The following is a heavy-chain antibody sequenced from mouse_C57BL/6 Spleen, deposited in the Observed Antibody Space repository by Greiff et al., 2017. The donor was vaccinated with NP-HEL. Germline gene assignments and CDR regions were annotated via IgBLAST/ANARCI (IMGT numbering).Heavy chain of an antibody. D-gene: IGHD4-1*01. J-gene: IGHJ3*01. CDR1: GYTFTSYW. V-gene: IGHV1-52*01. CDR2: IDPSDIET. Sequence: QVQLQQPGAELVRPGSSVKLSCKASGYTFTSYWMPWVKQRPIQGLEWIGNIDPSDIETHYNQKFKDKATLTVDKSSSTAYMQLSSLTSEDSAVYYCARWDWDGAWFAYWGQGTLVTVSA. CDR3: ARWDWDGAWFAY.